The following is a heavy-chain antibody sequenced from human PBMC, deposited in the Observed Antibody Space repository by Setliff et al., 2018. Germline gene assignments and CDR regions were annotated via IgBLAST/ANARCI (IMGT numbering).Heavy chain of an antibody. CDR1: GGTFSSCA. V-gene: IGHV1-69*13. Sequence: SVKVSCKASGGTFSSCAISWVRQAPGQGLEWMGGSIPIFGQANYAQKFQGRVTITADESTSTAYMEMSSLRSEDTAGYYCARASRGLVPAAIEGSYYYYGMDVWGQGTTVTVSS. CDR2: SIPIFGQA. J-gene: IGHJ6*02. CDR3: ARASRGLVPAAIEGSYYYYGMDV. D-gene: IGHD2-2*02.